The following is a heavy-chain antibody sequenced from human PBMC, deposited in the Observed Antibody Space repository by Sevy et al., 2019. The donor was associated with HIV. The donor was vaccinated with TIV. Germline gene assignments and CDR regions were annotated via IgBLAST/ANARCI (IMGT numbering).Heavy chain of an antibody. D-gene: IGHD3-22*01. V-gene: IGHV3-33*01. Sequence: GGPLRLSCAASGFTLSNNGIHWVRQAHGKGLEWGAVIWNDGGIKYYEDSVKGRFTISRENSKNTLYLQMNSLRVEDTAVYFCARGGDFNDRSAKRDFDYWGQGTLVTVSS. CDR1: GFTLSNNG. CDR3: ARGGDFNDRSAKRDFDY. CDR2: IWNDGGIK. J-gene: IGHJ4*02.